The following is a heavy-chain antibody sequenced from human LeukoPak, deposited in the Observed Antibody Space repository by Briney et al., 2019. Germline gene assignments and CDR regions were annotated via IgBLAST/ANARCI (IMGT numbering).Heavy chain of an antibody. V-gene: IGHV4-61*01. CDR3: ARSPSGYCFDS. J-gene: IGHJ4*02. CDR2: ISNSGST. D-gene: IGHD3-22*01. Sequence: PSETLSLTCAVSGGYVNRGTFFWTWIRMPPGKGLEWIGYISNSGSTNYHPSLKSRVTISSDTSKTQFTLKLTSVTAADTAVYYCARSPSGYCFDSWGQGTLVTVSS. CDR1: GGYVNRGTFF.